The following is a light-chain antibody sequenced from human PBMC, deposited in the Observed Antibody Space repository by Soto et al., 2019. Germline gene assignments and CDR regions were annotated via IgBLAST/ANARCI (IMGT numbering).Light chain of an antibody. CDR2: WAS. Sequence: DIVMTQSPDSLAVSLGERATINCKSSQSVLYSSNNKNYLAWHQQKPGQPPKLLIYWASTRESGVPDRFSGSGSGTDFPLTISSLQAEDVAVYYCQQYYSTTLTFGGGTKVEFK. CDR1: QSVLYSSNNKNY. CDR3: QQYYSTTLT. J-gene: IGKJ4*01. V-gene: IGKV4-1*01.